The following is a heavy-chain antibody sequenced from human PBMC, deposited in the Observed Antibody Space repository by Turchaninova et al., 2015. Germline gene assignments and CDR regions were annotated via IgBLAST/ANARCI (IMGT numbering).Heavy chain of an antibody. J-gene: IGHJ4*02. CDR3: ARHINWGFDY. V-gene: IGHV4-38-2*01. CDR2: IYHSGST. CDR1: GYSISSGYY. Sequence: QVQLQESGPGLVKPSETLSLTCAVSGYSISSGYYWGWIRQPPGKGLEWIGSIYHSGSTYYNPSLKSRVTISLDTSKNQFSLKLSSMSAADTAVYYCARHINWGFDYWGQGALVTVSS. D-gene: IGHD7-27*01.